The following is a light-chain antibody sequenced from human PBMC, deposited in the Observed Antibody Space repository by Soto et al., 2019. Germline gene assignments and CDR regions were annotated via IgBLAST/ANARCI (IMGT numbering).Light chain of an antibody. CDR1: SSDVGGYNY. V-gene: IGLV2-8*01. J-gene: IGLJ1*01. CDR3: SSYAGSNNFV. Sequence: LAHPPSASGSPGQSVTISCTGTSSDVGGYNYVSWYQQHPGKAPKLMIYEVSKRPSGVPDRFSGSKSGNTASLTVSGLQAEDEADYYCSSYAGSNNFVFGTGTKVTVL. CDR2: EVS.